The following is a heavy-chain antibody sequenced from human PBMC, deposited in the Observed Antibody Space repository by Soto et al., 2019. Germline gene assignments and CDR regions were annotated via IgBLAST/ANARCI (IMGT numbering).Heavy chain of an antibody. D-gene: IGHD2-21*02. CDR2: ISAGRST. J-gene: IGHJ6*04. V-gene: IGHV3-23*01. CDR3: TKVRRDPV. CDR1: GFTFSNYA. Sequence: EVQVLESGGDLVQPGGSLRLSCAASGFTFSNYAMNWVRQAPGKGPEWVSGISAGRSTYYADSVKGRFTISRDNSTSTLFLQMDSLRAVDTALYYCTKVRRDPVWGKGTTGTVSS.